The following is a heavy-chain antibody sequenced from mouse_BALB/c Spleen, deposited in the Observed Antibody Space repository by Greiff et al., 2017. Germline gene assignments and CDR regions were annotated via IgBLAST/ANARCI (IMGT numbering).Heavy chain of an antibody. D-gene: IGHD4-1*01. CDR3: ARQWDDAMDY. Sequence: EVQLVESGGGLVKPGGSLKLSCAASGFTFSSYAMSWVRQTPEKRLEWDATISSGGSYTYYPDSVKGRFTISRDNAKNTLYLQMSSLRSEDTAMYYCARQWDDAMDYWGQGTSVTVSS. CDR1: GFTFSSYA. CDR2: ISSGGSYT. V-gene: IGHV5-9-3*01. J-gene: IGHJ4*01.